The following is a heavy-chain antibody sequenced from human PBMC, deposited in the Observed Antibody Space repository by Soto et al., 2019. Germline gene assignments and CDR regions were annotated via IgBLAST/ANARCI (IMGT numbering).Heavy chain of an antibody. D-gene: IGHD6-6*01. CDR2: IDPSDSYT. J-gene: IGHJ6*02. V-gene: IGHV5-10-1*01. Sequence: VESLKISCNGSGYSLTSHWISLVRQMPGKGLEWMGMIDPSDSYTNYSPSFQGHVTISADKSNSTAYLQWSSLKASDTAMYYCASDSSSSLYYGMDAWGQGTTVTVSS. CDR3: ASDSSSSLYYGMDA. CDR1: GYSLTSHW.